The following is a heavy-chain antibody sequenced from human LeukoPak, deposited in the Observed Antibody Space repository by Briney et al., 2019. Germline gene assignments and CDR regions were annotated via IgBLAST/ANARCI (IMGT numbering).Heavy chain of an antibody. Sequence: GGSLRLSCAASGFTFSSYEMNWVRQAPGKGLEWVSHISSSGSIIYDADSVTGRFTISRDNAKNSLYLQMNSLRAEDTAVYYCARGNPSTVKHRTTWFDPWGQGTLVAVSS. J-gene: IGHJ5*02. CDR1: GFTFSSYE. CDR3: ARGNPSTVKHRTTWFDP. V-gene: IGHV3-48*03. CDR2: ISSSGSII. D-gene: IGHD4-17*01.